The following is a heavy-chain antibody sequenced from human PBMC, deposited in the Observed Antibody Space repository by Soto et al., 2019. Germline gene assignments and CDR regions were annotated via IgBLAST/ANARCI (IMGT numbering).Heavy chain of an antibody. CDR3: ARDPLYYYGVDV. Sequence: GGSMEIGSASSRLSFYSSGMPWVRQAPGKGLVWVSRINSDGSSASYADSVKGRFTISRDNAKNTLYLQMNSLRAEDTAVYYCARDPLYYYGVDVCGQGTTVTVPS. V-gene: IGHV3-74*01. CDR1: RLSFYSSG. J-gene: IGHJ6*02. CDR2: INSDGSSA.